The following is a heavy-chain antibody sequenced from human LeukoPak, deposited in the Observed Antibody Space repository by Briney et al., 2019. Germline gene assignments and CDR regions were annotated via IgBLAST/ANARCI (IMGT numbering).Heavy chain of an antibody. CDR2: ISSSGSTI. Sequence: GGSLRLSCAASGFTFSDYYMSWIRQAPGKGLEWVSYISSSGSTIYYADSVKGRFTISRDNAKNSLYLQMNSLRAEDTAVYYCARDYYDSSGYYYYYYYYYMDVWGKGTTVTVSS. V-gene: IGHV3-11*04. CDR3: ARDYYDSSGYYYYYYYYYMDV. J-gene: IGHJ6*03. D-gene: IGHD3-22*01. CDR1: GFTFSDYY.